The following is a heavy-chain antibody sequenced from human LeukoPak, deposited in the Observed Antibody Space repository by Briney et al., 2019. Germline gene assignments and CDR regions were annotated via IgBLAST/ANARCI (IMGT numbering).Heavy chain of an antibody. CDR2: ISGSNGNT. CDR1: GYSFTRYG. D-gene: IGHD1-26*01. Sequence: VKVSYKASGYSFTRYGMSWVRQAPGQGPEWMGWISGSNGNTNYAQKFQGRVTLTTDTSASTAYMELRSLRSDDTAVYYCARSGRGTYYYFDWWGQGTLVTVSS. J-gene: IGHJ4*02. V-gene: IGHV1-18*01. CDR3: ARSGRGTYYYFDW.